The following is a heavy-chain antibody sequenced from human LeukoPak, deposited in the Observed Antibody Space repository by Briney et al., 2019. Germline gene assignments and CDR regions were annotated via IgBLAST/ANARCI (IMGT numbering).Heavy chain of an antibody. D-gene: IGHD3-10*01. CDR2: INPNSGGT. J-gene: IGHJ5*02. CDR3: ARDSDPRELLWFGEPFDP. V-gene: IGHV1-2*02. Sequence: ASVKVSCKASGYTFTGYYMHWARQAPGQGLEWMGWINPNSGGTNYAQKFQGRVTMTRDTSISTAYMELSRLRSDDTAVYYCARDSDPRELLWFGEPFDPWGQGTLVTVSS. CDR1: GYTFTGYY.